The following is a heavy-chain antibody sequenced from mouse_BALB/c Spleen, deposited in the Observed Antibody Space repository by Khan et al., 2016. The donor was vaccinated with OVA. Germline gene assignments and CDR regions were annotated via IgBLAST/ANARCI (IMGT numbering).Heavy chain of an antibody. CDR3: TRLVDY. Sequence: EVELVESGGGLVKPGGSLKLSCAASGFTFSSYAVSWIRQTPEKRLEWVASINSAGSTSYPDTVKGRFTISRDDARNILYLQMSSLRSEDTAMYYCTRLVDYWGQGTSVTVSA. CDR2: INSAGST. J-gene: IGHJ4*01. V-gene: IGHV5-6-5*01. CDR1: GFTFSSYA.